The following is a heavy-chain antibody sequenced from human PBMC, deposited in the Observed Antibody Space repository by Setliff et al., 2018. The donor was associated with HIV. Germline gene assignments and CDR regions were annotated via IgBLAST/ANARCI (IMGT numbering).Heavy chain of an antibody. D-gene: IGHD3-16*01. J-gene: IGHJ3*02. V-gene: IGHV4-61*09. CDR2: IHTTGST. CDR3: AREITYDYVWGSFRQGAFDI. Sequence: SETLSLTCSVSGDSISSGSYYWSWIRLPAGKGLEWIGQIHTTGSTNYNPSLKSRVTISVDTSRNHFSLKLISVTAADTAVYYCAREITYDYVWGSFRQGAFDIWGQGTLVTVSS. CDR1: GDSISSGSYY.